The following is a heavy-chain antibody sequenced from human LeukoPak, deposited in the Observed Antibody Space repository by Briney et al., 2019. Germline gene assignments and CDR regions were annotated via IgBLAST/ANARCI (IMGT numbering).Heavy chain of an antibody. V-gene: IGHV3-53*01. CDR3: ARDYAFDI. CDR1: GFTVTSKH. J-gene: IGHJ3*02. CDR2: VFGGGST. Sequence: GGSLRLSCAASGFTVTSKHMNWVRQAPGKGLEWVSIVFGGGSTYYADSVKGRFTISRDISENTLYLQMNSRRAEDTAVYYCARDYAFDIWGQGTMVTISS.